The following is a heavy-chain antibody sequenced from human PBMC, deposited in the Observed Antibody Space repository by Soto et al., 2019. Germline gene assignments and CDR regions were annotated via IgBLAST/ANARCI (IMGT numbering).Heavy chain of an antibody. CDR3: ARAYGYDDY. V-gene: IGHV3-48*01. Sequence: GGSLRLSYAASGFTFSTYIMNWVRQAPGKGLEWVSYISGGSSTIYYADSVKGRFTISRDNAKNSLYLQMNSLRAEDTAVYYCARAYGYDDYWGQGTLVTVSS. D-gene: IGHD5-18*01. CDR2: ISGGSSTI. J-gene: IGHJ4*02. CDR1: GFTFSTYI.